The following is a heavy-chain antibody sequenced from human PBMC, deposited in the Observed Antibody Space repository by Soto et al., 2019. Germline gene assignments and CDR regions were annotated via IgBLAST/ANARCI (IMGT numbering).Heavy chain of an antibody. CDR2: IYYSGST. V-gene: IGHV4-59*01. J-gene: IGHJ4*02. CDR1: GGSISSYY. D-gene: IGHD3-10*01. Sequence: SETLSLTCTVSGGSISSYYWSWIRQPPGKGLEWIGYIYYSGSTNYNPSLKSRVTISVDTSKNQFSLKLSSVTAADTAVYYCARDSGSDLSVPGVVFDSWGQGALVTVSS. CDR3: ARDSGSDLSVPGVVFDS.